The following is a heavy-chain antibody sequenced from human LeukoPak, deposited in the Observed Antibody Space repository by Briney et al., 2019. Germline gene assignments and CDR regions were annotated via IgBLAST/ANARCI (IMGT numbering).Heavy chain of an antibody. D-gene: IGHD2-2*01. Sequence: KAGGSLRLSCAASGFTFSDYYMSWIRQAPGKRLEWVSYISSSGSTIYYADSVKGRFTISRDNAKNSLYLQMNSLRAEDTAVYYCARDRVVPAAILHYYYYYMDVWGKGTTVTVSS. V-gene: IGHV3-11*01. CDR3: ARDRVVPAAILHYYYYYMDV. J-gene: IGHJ6*03. CDR1: GFTFSDYY. CDR2: ISSSGSTI.